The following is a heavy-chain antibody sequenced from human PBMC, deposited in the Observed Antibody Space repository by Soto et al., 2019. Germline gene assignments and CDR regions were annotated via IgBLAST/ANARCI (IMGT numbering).Heavy chain of an antibody. J-gene: IGHJ5*02. V-gene: IGHV4-31*11. D-gene: IGHD2-21*02. CDR1: GVSFGGVGF. CDR2: ISSSGST. Sequence: TLCLSCAASGVSFGGVGFWCVRRALAGGLVWWIGIISSSGSTYYNPAVNNRISLSLDTSKNQFSLKLLSVTAADTAIYYCARSGVTGIVNPSHWFDPWGQGTLVTVSS. CDR3: ARSGVTGIVNPSHWFDP.